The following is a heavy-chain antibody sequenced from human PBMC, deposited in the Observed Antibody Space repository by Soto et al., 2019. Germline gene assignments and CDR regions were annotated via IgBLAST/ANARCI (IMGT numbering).Heavy chain of an antibody. V-gene: IGHV4-59*01. J-gene: IGHJ5*02. CDR1: GGSISSYY. CDR2: IYYSGST. CDR3: ARDKSDNYDILTGYAGFDP. Sequence: SETLSLTCTVSGGSISSYYWSWIRQPPGKGLEWIGYIYYSGSTNYNPSLKSRVTMTTDTSTSTAYMELRSLRSDDTAVYYCARDKSDNYDILTGYAGFDPWGQGTLVTVSS. D-gene: IGHD3-9*01.